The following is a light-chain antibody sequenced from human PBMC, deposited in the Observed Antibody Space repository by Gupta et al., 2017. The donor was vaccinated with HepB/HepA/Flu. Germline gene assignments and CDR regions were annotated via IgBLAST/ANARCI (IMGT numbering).Light chain of an antibody. Sequence: IQIKRSPSSLSSSVGDRVTITCQATHDIKTFLNGFQQKAGKAPRLRIYGASNLESGVPPRFSGSGAGTQFSLTITNRQPEDVAAYDCQQDDNRHYTFGQGTEVEIK. V-gene: IGKV1-33*01. CDR3: QQDDNRHYT. CDR1: HDIKTF. J-gene: IGKJ1*01. CDR2: GAS.